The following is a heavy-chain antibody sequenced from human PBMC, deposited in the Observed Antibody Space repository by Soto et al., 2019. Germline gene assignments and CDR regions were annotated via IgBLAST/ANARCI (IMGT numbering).Heavy chain of an antibody. CDR3: ARDDWYDTGFDY. CDR1: GFTFSSYA. D-gene: IGHD1-1*01. J-gene: IGHJ4*02. Sequence: QVQLVESGGGVVQPGRSLRLSCAASGFTFSSYAMHWVRQAPGKGLEWVAVISYDGSNKYYADSVKGRFTISRDNSKNTLYLQMNSLRAEDTAVYYCARDDWYDTGFDYWGQGTLVTVSS. V-gene: IGHV3-30-3*01. CDR2: ISYDGSNK.